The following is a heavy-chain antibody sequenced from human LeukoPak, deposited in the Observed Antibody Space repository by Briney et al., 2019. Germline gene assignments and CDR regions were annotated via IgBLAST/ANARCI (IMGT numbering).Heavy chain of an antibody. D-gene: IGHD1/OR15-1a*01. J-gene: IGHJ6*02. CDR1: GFTFRSYW. CDR3: TTDRTTYYYYGMDV. Sequence: GGSLRLSCAASGFTFRSYWMHWVRQAPGKGLVWVSRINSDGTATTYADSVKGRFSASRDNAKNTLYLQMNSLKTEDTAVYYCTTDRTTYYYYGMDVWGQGTTVTVSS. CDR2: INSDGTAT. V-gene: IGHV3-74*01.